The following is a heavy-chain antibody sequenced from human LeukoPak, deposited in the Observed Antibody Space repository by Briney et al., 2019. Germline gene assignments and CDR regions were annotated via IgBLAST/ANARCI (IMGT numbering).Heavy chain of an antibody. V-gene: IGHV3-74*01. CDR3: AREGYCGGDCYSEFDY. Sequence: GGSLRLSCAASGFTFSSYWMHWVRQAPGKGLVWVSRINSDGSSTSYADSVKGRFTISRDNAKNTLYLQMNSLRAEDTAVYYCAREGYCGGDCYSEFDYWGQGTLVTVSS. J-gene: IGHJ4*02. CDR2: INSDGSST. D-gene: IGHD2-21*02. CDR1: GFTFSSYW.